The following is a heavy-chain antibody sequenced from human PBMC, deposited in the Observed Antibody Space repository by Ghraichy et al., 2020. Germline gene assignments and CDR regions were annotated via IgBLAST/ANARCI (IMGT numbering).Heavy chain of an antibody. CDR1: GFTFSTYS. CDR2: ITSSSRTT. V-gene: IGHV3-48*01. J-gene: IGHJ6*02. CDR3: ARGSTVVRFFYYDGMDV. Sequence: GGSLRLSCVGSGFTFSTYSMNWVRQSPGKGLEWVSYITSSSRTTSYADSVKGRVTISRDNAHNSLFLQMNNLRVEDTAVYYCARGSTVVRFFYYDGMDVWGQGTTVTVSS. D-gene: IGHD4-23*01.